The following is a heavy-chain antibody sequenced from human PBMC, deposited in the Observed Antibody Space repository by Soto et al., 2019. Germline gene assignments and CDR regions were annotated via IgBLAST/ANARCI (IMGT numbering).Heavy chain of an antibody. J-gene: IGHJ4*02. V-gene: IGHV3-23*01. Sequence: GRSLRLSCAASGFSFSSVAMSWVRQAPGKGLEWVSAVIYSGGTTYYVDSVKGRFTISRDNSKSTVYLQMNSLRVEDTAVYYCATDPRGGGFGNFDYCGQGTLVTVSS. CDR2: VIYSGGTT. CDR3: ATDPRGGGFGNFDY. D-gene: IGHD2-15*01. CDR1: GFSFSSVA.